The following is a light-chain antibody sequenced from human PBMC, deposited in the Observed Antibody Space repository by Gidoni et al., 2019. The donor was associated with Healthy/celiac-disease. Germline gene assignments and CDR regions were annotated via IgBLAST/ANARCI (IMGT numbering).Light chain of an antibody. CDR1: RRDVGRYNL. CDR2: EGS. CDR3: CSYAGSSTYV. Sequence: QSALTQPASVSGSPGQSITIPCTGTRRDVGRYNLVSWDQQHPGKAPKLMIYEGSKRPSGVSNRFSGSKSGNTASLTISGLQAEDEADYYCCSYAGSSTYVFGTGTKVTVL. V-gene: IGLV2-23*01. J-gene: IGLJ1*01.